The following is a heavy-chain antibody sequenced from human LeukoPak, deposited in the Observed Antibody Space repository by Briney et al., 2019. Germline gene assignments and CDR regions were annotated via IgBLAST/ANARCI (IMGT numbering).Heavy chain of an antibody. Sequence: PGGSLRLSCAASGFTLSNYALHWVRQAPGKGLEWVAVISYDGSNKFYADSVRGRFTISRDNSKNTLFLQMNSLRPEDTAVYYCARGPDYDILADYFDYWGQGTLVTVSS. CDR3: ARGPDYDILADYFDY. CDR2: ISYDGSNK. D-gene: IGHD3-9*01. J-gene: IGHJ4*02. V-gene: IGHV3-30*04. CDR1: GFTLSNYA.